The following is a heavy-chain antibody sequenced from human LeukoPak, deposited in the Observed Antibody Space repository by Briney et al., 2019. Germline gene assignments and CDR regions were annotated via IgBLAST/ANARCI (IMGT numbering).Heavy chain of an antibody. V-gene: IGHV3-20*04. CDR2: INWNGGST. CDR1: GFTFDDYG. D-gene: IGHD5-24*01. J-gene: IGHJ3*02. CDR3: ARDRRPMATMHAFDI. Sequence: GGSLRLSCAASGFTFDDYGMSWVRQAPGKGLEWVSGINWNGGSTGYADSVKGRFTISRDNAKNSLYLQMNSLRAEDTASYYCARDRRPMATMHAFDIWGQGTMVTVSS.